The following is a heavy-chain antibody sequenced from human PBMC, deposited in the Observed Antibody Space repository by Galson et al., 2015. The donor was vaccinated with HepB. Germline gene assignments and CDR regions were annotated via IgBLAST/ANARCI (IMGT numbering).Heavy chain of an antibody. Sequence: SLRLSCAPSGFTFSSYGMHWVRQAPGKGLEWVAVIWYDGSNKYYADSVKGRFTISRDNSKNTLYLQMNSLRAEDTAVYYCARSGGQPPAPDHSDYWGQGTLVTVSS. CDR2: IWYDGSNK. V-gene: IGHV3-33*01. CDR1: GFTFSSYG. CDR3: ARSGGQPPAPDHSDY. J-gene: IGHJ4*02. D-gene: IGHD3-10*01.